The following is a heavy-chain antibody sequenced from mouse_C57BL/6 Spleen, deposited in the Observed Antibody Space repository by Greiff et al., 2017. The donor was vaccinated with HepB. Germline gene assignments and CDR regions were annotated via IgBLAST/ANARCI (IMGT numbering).Heavy chain of an antibody. Sequence: VNVVESGAELMKPGASVKLSCKATGYTFTGYWIEWVKQRPGQGLEWIVEILPGSGSNKYNDKLKGKATFTADTSSNTAYMQLSSLTTEDSAIYYCARRISRLDSSGVFAYWGQGTLVTVSA. D-gene: IGHD3-2*02. V-gene: IGHV1-9*01. CDR2: ILPGSGSN. CDR1: GYTFTGYW. J-gene: IGHJ3*01. CDR3: ARRISRLDSSGVFAY.